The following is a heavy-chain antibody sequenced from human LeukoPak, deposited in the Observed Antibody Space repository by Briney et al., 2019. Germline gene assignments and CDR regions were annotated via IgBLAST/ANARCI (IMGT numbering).Heavy chain of an antibody. CDR1: GGTFSSYA. V-gene: IGHV1-69*05. CDR2: IIPIFGTA. J-gene: IGHJ3*02. CDR3: ARDCSSTSCYMRHAFDI. D-gene: IGHD2-2*02. Sequence: ASVKVSCKASGGTFSSYAISWVRQAPGQGLEWMGRIIPIFGTANYAQKFQGRVTITTDESTSTAYMELSSLRSEDTAVYYCARDCSSTSCYMRHAFDIWGQGTMVTVSS.